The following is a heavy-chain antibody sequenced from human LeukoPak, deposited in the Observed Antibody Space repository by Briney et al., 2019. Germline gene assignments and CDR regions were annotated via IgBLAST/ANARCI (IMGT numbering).Heavy chain of an antibody. D-gene: IGHD3-16*02. Sequence: GWSLRLSCAASGFTFSSYAMSWVRQAPGKGLEWVSAISGSGGSTYYADSVKGRFTISRDNSKNTLYLQMNSLRAEDTAVYYCAKTGYVWGSYRSHADYWGQGTLVTVSS. V-gene: IGHV3-23*01. J-gene: IGHJ4*02. CDR1: GFTFSSYA. CDR3: AKTGYVWGSYRSHADY. CDR2: ISGSGGST.